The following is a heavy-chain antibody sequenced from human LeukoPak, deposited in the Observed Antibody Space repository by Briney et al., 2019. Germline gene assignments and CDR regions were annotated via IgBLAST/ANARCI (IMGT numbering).Heavy chain of an antibody. D-gene: IGHD6-19*01. CDR3: ARDRRDSSGWNYYYYYYGMDV. CDR2: IYTSGST. CDR1: DGSISSYY. Sequence: SETLSLTCTVSDGSISSYYWSWIRQPAGKGLEWIGRIYTSGSTNYNPSLKSRVTMSVDTSKNQFSLKLSSVTAADTAVYYCARDRRDSSGWNYYYYYYGMDVWGQGTTVTVSS. V-gene: IGHV4-4*07. J-gene: IGHJ6*02.